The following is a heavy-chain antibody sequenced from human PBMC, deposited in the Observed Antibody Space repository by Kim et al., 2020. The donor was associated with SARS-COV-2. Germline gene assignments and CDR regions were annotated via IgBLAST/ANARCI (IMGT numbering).Heavy chain of an antibody. Sequence: GGSLRLSCAASGFTFSSYAMHWVRQAPGKGLEWVAVISYDGSNKYYVDSVKGRFTISRDNSKNTLYLQMNSLRAEDTAVYYCASNWGEDNWNLVSYYGMDVWGQGTTVTVSS. V-gene: IGHV3-30*04. D-gene: IGHD1-7*01. J-gene: IGHJ6*02. CDR2: ISYDGSNK. CDR1: GFTFSSYA. CDR3: ASNWGEDNWNLVSYYGMDV.